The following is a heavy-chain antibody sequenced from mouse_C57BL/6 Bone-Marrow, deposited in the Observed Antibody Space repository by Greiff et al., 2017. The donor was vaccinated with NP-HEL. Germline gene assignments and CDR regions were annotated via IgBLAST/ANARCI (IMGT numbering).Heavy chain of an antibody. CDR1: GYTFTNYW. V-gene: IGHV1-63*01. J-gene: IGHJ1*03. CDR2: IYPGGGYT. Sequence: VKLVESGAELVRPGTSVKMSCKASGYTFTNYWIGWAKQRPGHGLEWIGDIYPGGGYTNYNEKFKGKATLTADKSSSTAYMQFSSLTSEDSAIYYCARTGIRYFDVWGTGTTVTVSS. CDR3: ARTGIRYFDV. D-gene: IGHD4-1*01.